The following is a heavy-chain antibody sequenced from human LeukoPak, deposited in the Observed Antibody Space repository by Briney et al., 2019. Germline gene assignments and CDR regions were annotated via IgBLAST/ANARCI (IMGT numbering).Heavy chain of an antibody. CDR1: GFTFSSYS. CDR3: ARVPTTIYPYFDY. Sequence: GGSLRLSCAASGFTFSSYSMNWVRQAPGKGLEGVSYISSSSSTIYYADSVKGRFTISRDNAKNSLYLQMNSLRAEDTAVYYCARVPTTIYPYFDYWGQGTLVTVSS. D-gene: IGHD4-17*01. V-gene: IGHV3-48*01. CDR2: ISSSSSTI. J-gene: IGHJ4*02.